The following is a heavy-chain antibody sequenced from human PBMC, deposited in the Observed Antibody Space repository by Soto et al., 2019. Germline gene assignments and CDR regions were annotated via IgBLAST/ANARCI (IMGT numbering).Heavy chain of an antibody. Sequence: GGSLRLSCSVFGFAFSNYAMHWVRQAPGKGLQYVSSISSNGGSTYYADSVKGRFTISRDNSKNTLYLQMSSLRLEDTAVYYCVKDRYVDYWGQGXLVTVYS. CDR1: GFAFSNYA. CDR2: ISSNGGST. CDR3: VKDRYVDY. J-gene: IGHJ4*02. V-gene: IGHV3-64D*06.